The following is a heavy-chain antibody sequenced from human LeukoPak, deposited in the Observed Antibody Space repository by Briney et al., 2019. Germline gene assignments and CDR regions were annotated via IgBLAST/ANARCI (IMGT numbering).Heavy chain of an antibody. J-gene: IGHJ4*02. CDR2: SYSGGST. D-gene: IGHD1-26*01. CDR1: GFTVSSNY. CDR3: ARDVGLRYFFDS. Sequence: GGSLRLSCAASGFTVSSNYMSWVRQAPGKGLEWVSVSYSGGSTYYADSVKGRFTISRDNSKNTLYLQMNSLRADDTAMYFCARDVGLRYFFDSWGEGTLVTVSS. V-gene: IGHV3-66*01.